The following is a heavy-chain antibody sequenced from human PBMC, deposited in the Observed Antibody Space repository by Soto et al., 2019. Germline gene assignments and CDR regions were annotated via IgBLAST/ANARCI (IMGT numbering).Heavy chain of an antibody. V-gene: IGHV4-31*03. D-gene: IGHD2-2*01. CDR1: GGSISSGGYY. CDR2: TYYSGST. J-gene: IGHJ6*02. CDR3: ARDYVSPSTSCTWFRFVGSCGMDV. Sequence: QVQLQESGPGLVKPSQTLSLTCTVSGGSISSGGYYWSWIRQHPGNGLEWIGYTYYSGSTYYNPSLKSRVTISVDTSKNQFSLKLSSVTAADTAVYYCARDYVSPSTSCTWFRFVGSCGMDVWGQGTTVTVSS.